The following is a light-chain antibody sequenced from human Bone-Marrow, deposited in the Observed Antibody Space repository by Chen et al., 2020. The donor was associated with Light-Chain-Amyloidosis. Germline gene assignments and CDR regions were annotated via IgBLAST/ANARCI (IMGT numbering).Light chain of an antibody. J-gene: IGKJ4*01. CDR3: QQYGTSPLT. V-gene: IGKV3-20*01. CDR1: QTISSNY. Sequence: EIVLTQSPATLSLSPGEGANLSCRASQTISSNYLTWYQQKFGQAPRRLIYGSSSRATGIPDRFTGSGSGTDFTLTINRLEPEDFAMYYSQQYGTSPLTFGGGTKVEIK. CDR2: GSS.